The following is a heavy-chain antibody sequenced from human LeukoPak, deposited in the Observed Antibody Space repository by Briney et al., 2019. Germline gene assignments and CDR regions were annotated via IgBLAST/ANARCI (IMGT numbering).Heavy chain of an antibody. Sequence: ASVKVSCKASGYTFTGHYMHWVRQAPGQGLEWMGWINPNSGGTNHAQKFQGRVTMTRDTSISTAYMELSRLRSDDTAIYYCAREGVDIVATVYFYYYAMDVWGQGTTVTVSS. CDR2: INPNSGGT. CDR1: GYTFTGHY. D-gene: IGHD5-12*01. J-gene: IGHJ6*02. CDR3: AREGVDIVATVYFYYYAMDV. V-gene: IGHV1-2*02.